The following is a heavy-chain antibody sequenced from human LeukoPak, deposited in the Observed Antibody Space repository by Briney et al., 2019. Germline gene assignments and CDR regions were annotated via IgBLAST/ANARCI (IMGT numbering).Heavy chain of an antibody. J-gene: IGHJ5*02. CDR1: GFTFNTYW. Sequence: GGSLRLSCVVSGFTFNTYWMHWVRQAPGKGLVWVSRINSDGSTTHYADSVRGRFTISRDNAKNTLYLQMNSLRAEDTAVYYCAKQDASSSAWYPWGQGILVTVSS. CDR2: INSDGSTT. D-gene: IGHD6-19*01. CDR3: AKQDASSSAWYP. V-gene: IGHV3-74*01.